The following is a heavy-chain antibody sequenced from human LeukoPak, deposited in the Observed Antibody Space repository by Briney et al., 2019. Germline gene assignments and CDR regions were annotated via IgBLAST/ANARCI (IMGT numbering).Heavy chain of an antibody. CDR2: IHNDGST. CDR3: AALARDY. D-gene: IGHD3-3*02. V-gene: IGHV3-53*01. J-gene: IGHJ4*02. Sequence: GGSLRLSCAASGFIVSSNYMTWVRQAPGEGLEWVSVIHNDGSTYYTNSVKGRFTISRDSSKNTLYLQMNSLRVEDTAVYYCAALARDYWGQGTLVTVS. CDR1: GFIVSSNY.